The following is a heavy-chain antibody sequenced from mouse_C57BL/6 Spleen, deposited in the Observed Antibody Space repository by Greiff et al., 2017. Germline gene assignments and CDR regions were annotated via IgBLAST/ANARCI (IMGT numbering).Heavy chain of an antibody. CDR3: AKTNLPDYYCSREGAMDY. CDR1: GFSLTSYG. D-gene: IGHD1-1*01. Sequence: QVQLKESGPGLVAPSQSLSITCTVSGFSLTSYGVSWVRQPPGKGLEWLGVIWGDGSTNYHSALISRLSISKDNSKSHVFLKLNSLQTDDTATYYCAKTNLPDYYCSREGAMDYWGQGTSVTVSS. V-gene: IGHV2-3*01. J-gene: IGHJ4*01. CDR2: IWGDGST.